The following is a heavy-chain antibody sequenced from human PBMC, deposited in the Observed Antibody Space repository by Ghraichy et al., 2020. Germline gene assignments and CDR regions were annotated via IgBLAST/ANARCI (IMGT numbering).Heavy chain of an antibody. CDR1: GGSISSYY. V-gene: IGHV4-59*08. D-gene: IGHD2-21*02. CDR2: IYYSGST. CDR3: ARQIVVVTATYYFDY. Sequence: SETPSLTCTVSGGSISSYYWSWIRQPPGKGLEWIGYIYYSGSTNYNPSLKSRVTISVDTSKNQFSLKLSSVTAADTAVYYCARQIVVVTATYYFDYWGQGTLVTVSS. J-gene: IGHJ4*02.